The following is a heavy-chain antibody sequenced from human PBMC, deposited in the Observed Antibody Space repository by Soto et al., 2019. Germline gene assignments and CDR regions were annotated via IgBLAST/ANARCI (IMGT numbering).Heavy chain of an antibody. D-gene: IGHD3-10*01. V-gene: IGHV1-24*01. J-gene: IGHJ4*02. CDR2: FDPEDGET. Sequence: ASVKVSCKVSGYTLTELSIHWVRQAPGKGLEWMGGFDPEDGETIYAQKFQGRVTMTEDTSTDTAYMELSSLRSDDTAVYYCATDAHDKFGELGYWGQGTLVTVSP. CDR1: GYTLTELS. CDR3: ATDAHDKFGELGY.